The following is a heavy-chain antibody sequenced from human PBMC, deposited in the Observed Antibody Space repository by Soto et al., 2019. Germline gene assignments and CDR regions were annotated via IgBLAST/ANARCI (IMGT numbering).Heavy chain of an antibody. CDR3: ATATRRWLQFDY. V-gene: IGHV4-59*08. CDR2: IYYSGST. Sequence: SETLSLTCTVSGGSISSYYWSWIRQPPGKGLEWIGYIYYSGSTNYNPSLKSRVTISVDTSKNQFSLKLSSVTAADTAVYYCATATRRWLQFDYWGQGTLVTVSS. D-gene: IGHD5-12*01. CDR1: GGSISSYY. J-gene: IGHJ4*02.